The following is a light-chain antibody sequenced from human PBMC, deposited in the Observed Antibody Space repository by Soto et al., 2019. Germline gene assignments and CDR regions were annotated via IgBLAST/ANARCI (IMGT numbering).Light chain of an antibody. CDR3: SSYTSSSTPV. V-gene: IGLV2-14*01. Sequence: QPALTHVASVSGSPGQSLTTSCTGTSSDVGGYNYVSWYQQHPGKAPKLMIYDVSNRPSGVSNRFSGSKSGNTASLTISGLQAEDEADYYCSSYTSSSTPVFGTGTKVTVL. CDR2: DVS. J-gene: IGLJ1*01. CDR1: SSDVGGYNY.